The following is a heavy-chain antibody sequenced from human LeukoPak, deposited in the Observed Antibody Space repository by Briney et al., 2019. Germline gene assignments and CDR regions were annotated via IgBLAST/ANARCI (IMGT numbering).Heavy chain of an antibody. CDR1: GYTFTGYY. CDR2: INPNSGGT. V-gene: IGHV1-2*04. CDR3: ARDLGGEAVAGTFYYYYYGMDV. D-gene: IGHD6-19*01. J-gene: IGHJ6*02. Sequence: ASVKVSCKASGYTFTGYYMYWVRQAPGQGLEWMGWINPNSGGTNYAQKFQGWVTMTRDTSISTAYMELSRLRSDDTAVYYCARDLGGEAVAGTFYYYYYGMDVWGQGTTVTVSS.